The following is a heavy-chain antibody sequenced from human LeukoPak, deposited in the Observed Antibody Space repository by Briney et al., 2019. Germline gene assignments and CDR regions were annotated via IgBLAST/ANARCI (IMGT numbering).Heavy chain of an antibody. J-gene: IGHJ3*02. V-gene: IGHV3-73*01. CDR3: TSPVGADAFDI. Sequence: GGSLRLSCAASGFTFSGSAMHWVRQASGKGLEWVGRIRSKAHSSATAYAASVKGRFPISRDDSKNTAYLQMNSLKPEDTAVYYCTSPVGADAFDIWGQGTMVTVSS. CDR2: IRSKAHSSAT. D-gene: IGHD1-26*01. CDR1: GFTFSGSA.